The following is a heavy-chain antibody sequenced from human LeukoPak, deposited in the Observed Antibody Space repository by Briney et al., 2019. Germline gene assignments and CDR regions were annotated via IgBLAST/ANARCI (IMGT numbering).Heavy chain of an antibody. CDR2: TYYRSKWGS. J-gene: IGHJ4*02. D-gene: IGHD6-19*01. Sequence: SQTLSLTCDIFGDIVSTKSSAWSWIRQSPSRGLEWLGRTYYRSKWGSDYAASVKSRISINADTAKNQLSLQLNSVTPEDTAVYYCVRYSGWYNFDCWGQGLLVTVSS. CDR3: VRYSGWYNFDC. CDR1: GDIVSTKSSA. V-gene: IGHV6-1*01.